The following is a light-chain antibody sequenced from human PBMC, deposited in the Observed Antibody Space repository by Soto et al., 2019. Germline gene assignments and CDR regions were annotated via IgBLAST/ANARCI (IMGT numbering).Light chain of an antibody. V-gene: IGKV1-27*01. CDR1: QGISNY. Sequence: DIQMTQSPSSLSASVGDRVTITCRASQGISNYLAWYQQKPGKVPKLLIYAASTLQSGVPSRFSGSGSGTEFTLPISSLQPEDVATYYCQKYNSAPRTFGHGTKVEIK. CDR2: AAS. J-gene: IGKJ1*01. CDR3: QKYNSAPRT.